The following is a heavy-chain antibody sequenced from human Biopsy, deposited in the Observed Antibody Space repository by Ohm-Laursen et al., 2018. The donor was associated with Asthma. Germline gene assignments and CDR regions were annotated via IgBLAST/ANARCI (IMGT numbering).Heavy chain of an antibody. D-gene: IGHD6-13*01. J-gene: IGHJ4*02. Sequence: SLRLSCAAFGFTFDDYAMHWVRQAPGKGLEWVSGVSWNSGSIDYADSVKGRFTISRDNAKNSLYLQMNSLRGADTALYYCVKDIRLQLWGFDSWGQGTLVTVSS. CDR1: GFTFDDYA. CDR3: VKDIRLQLWGFDS. V-gene: IGHV3-9*01. CDR2: VSWNSGSI.